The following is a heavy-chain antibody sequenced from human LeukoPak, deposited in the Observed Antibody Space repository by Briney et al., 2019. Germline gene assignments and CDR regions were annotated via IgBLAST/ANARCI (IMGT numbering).Heavy chain of an antibody. Sequence: SETLSLTCAVYGGSFSGYYWSWVRDPPGKGLEWIGEINHSGSTNHNTSLTRRVTKSVDTSKNQFSLKLRSVTAADTAVYYCARGRYCSSTSCYTRGAPYYYCYYGMDVWGQGTTVTVSS. J-gene: IGHJ6*02. V-gene: IGHV4-34*01. CDR3: ARGRYCSSTSCYTRGAPYYYCYYGMDV. D-gene: IGHD2-2*02. CDR2: INHSGST. CDR1: GGSFSGYY.